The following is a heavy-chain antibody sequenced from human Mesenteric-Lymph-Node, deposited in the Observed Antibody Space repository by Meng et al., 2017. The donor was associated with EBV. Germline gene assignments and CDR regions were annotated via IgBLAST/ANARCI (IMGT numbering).Heavy chain of an antibody. CDR1: GGSTRSSTYY. J-gene: IGHJ4*02. V-gene: IGHV4-39*01. CDR2: IYYTGST. Sequence: QESGPGLVNPSEPRSLTCTVSGGSTRSSTYYWGWIRQPPGKGLEWIGSIYYTGSTYYNPSLKSRVTIFVDTSKNQFSLKLSSVTAADTAVYYCASLSIVGASSYADYWGQGILVTVSS. D-gene: IGHD1-26*01. CDR3: ASLSIVGASSYADY.